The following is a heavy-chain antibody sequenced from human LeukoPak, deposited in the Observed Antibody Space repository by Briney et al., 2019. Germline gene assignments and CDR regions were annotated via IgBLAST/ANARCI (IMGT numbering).Heavy chain of an antibody. D-gene: IGHD3-16*02. CDR2: ISAYNGLT. Sequence: GASVKVSCQASDYTFTSYGISWVRQAPGQGLEWLGRISAYNGLTEYAQKFQGRVTMTTDTSTSTAYMDLRSLRSDDTAVYYCARGHWLGELSPFAYCGEGTLVTVPS. CDR1: DYTFTSYG. V-gene: IGHV1-18*01. J-gene: IGHJ4*02. CDR3: ARGHWLGELSPFAY.